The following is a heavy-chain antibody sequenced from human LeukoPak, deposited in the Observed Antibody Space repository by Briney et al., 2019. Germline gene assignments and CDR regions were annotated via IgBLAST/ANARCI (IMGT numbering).Heavy chain of an antibody. Sequence: GGSLRLSCTASGFTFYNTWMSWVRQAPGKGLEWVGRINTKTEGGTTDYAAPVKGRFTISRDDSKNTLYVQMEGLKTEDTAVYYCTTERAYSDVSGYYPYWYFDLWGRGTLVTVSS. CDR1: GFTFYNTW. D-gene: IGHD3-22*01. CDR2: INTKTEGGTT. J-gene: IGHJ2*01. CDR3: TTERAYSDVSGYYPYWYFDL. V-gene: IGHV3-15*01.